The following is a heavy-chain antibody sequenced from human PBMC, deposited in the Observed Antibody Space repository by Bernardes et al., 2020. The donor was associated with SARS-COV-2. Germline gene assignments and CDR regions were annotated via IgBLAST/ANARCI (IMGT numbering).Heavy chain of an antibody. CDR1: GFTFSDHY. D-gene: IGHD1-1*01. CDR2: SRGKGDSYTT. V-gene: IGHV3-72*01. CDR3: AKCVQEYYAMDV. Sequence: GGSLRLSCAASGFTFSDHYMDWVRQAPGKGLEWVGRSRGKGDSYTTEYAASVKGRFTISRDDSKNSVSLQMNSLRAEDTAVYYCAKCVQEYYAMDVWGQGTTVTVSS. J-gene: IGHJ6*02.